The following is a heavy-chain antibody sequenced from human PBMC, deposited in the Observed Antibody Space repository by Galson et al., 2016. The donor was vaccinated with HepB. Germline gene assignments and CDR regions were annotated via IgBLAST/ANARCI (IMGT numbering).Heavy chain of an antibody. CDR1: GITVSSSY. V-gene: IGHV3-21*01. Sequence: SLRLSCAASGITVSSSYMSWVRQAPGKGLEWVSSISTSSSYIYHADSVKGRFTISRDNAKNSLYLQMNSLRGDDTAIYYCVRNLFPGADYSVDYWGQGTLVTVSS. CDR2: ISTSSSYI. D-gene: IGHD4-11*01. J-gene: IGHJ4*02. CDR3: VRNLFPGADYSVDY.